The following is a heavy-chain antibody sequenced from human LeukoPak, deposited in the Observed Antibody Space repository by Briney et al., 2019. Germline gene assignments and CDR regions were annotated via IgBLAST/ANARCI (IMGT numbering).Heavy chain of an antibody. Sequence: SGGSLRLSCAACGFTFSSYAMSWVRQAPGKGLEWVSTITGSGGSTYYADSVKGRFTISRDNSKNTLYLQMSSLRAEDTAVYYCAKSTQLWGGGLEYWGQGTLVTVPS. D-gene: IGHD5-18*01. CDR2: ITGSGGST. V-gene: IGHV3-23*01. J-gene: IGHJ4*02. CDR1: GFTFSSYA. CDR3: AKSTQLWGGGLEY.